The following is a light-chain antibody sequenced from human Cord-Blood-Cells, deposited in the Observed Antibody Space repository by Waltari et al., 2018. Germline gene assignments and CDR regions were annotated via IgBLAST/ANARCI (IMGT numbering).Light chain of an antibody. J-gene: IGKJ3*01. CDR2: AAS. Sequence: AIRMTQSPSSFSASTGARATTTCRASQGISSYLAWYQQKPGKAPKLLIYAASTLQSGVPSRFSGSGSGTDFTLTISCLQSEDFATYYCQQYYSYPFTFGPGTKVDIK. V-gene: IGKV1-8*01. CDR1: QGISSY. CDR3: QQYYSYPFT.